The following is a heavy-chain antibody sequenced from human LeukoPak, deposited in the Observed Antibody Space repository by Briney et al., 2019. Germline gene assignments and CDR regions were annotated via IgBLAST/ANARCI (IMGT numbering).Heavy chain of an antibody. CDR1: LDSPSVAML. CDR3: ARDGSNSPTAYNY. D-gene: IGHD1-14*01. V-gene: IGHV3-53*01. J-gene: IGHJ4*02. Sequence: GGSLRHSCAASLDSPSVAMLCTGSEAPGKGLERVSIIHSGGSTYYAEYVKGRFTISCDNSKNTLYLQMNSLRAEDTAVYYCARDGSNSPTAYNYGGQGTLVPVSA. CDR2: IHSGGST.